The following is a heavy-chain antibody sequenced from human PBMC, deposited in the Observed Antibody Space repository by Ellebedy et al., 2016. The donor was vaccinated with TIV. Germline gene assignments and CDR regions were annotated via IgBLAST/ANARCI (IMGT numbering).Heavy chain of an antibody. CDR3: ATRNSITMVRGVPYDAFDI. D-gene: IGHD3-10*01. J-gene: IGHJ3*02. CDR2: ISYSGSK. Sequence: MPSETLSLTCTVSGGSISSYYWSWIRQHPGKGLEWIGYISYSGSKNYNLSLKSRVTISIDTSKNKFSLKLSSLTAAETAVYYCATRNSITMVRGVPYDAFDIWGQGTMVTLSS. CDR1: GGSISSYY. V-gene: IGHV4-59*08.